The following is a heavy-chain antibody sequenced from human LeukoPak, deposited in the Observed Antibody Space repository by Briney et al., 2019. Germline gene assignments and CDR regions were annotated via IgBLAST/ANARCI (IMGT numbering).Heavy chain of an antibody. D-gene: IGHD3-10*01. J-gene: IGHJ5*02. CDR3: ARTKYASGTNP. V-gene: IGHV4-59*01. Sequence: PSETLSLTCTVSGGSISGFYWSWIRQPPGKGLEWIGYIYYSGSTSYNPSLKSRVTISVDTSKNQFSLNLTSVTAADTAVYYCARTKYASGTNPWGQGTLVTVSS. CDR1: GGSISGFY. CDR2: IYYSGST.